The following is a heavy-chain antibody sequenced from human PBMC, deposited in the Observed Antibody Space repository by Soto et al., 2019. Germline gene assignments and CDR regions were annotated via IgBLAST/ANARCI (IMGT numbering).Heavy chain of an antibody. CDR2: ISTLNGNT. V-gene: IGHV1-18*01. J-gene: IGHJ6*04. CDR3: ARRVQVCLPNYYGMVV. CDR1: GYDYVTYA. D-gene: IGHD1-1*01. Sequence: QAQLVQSGAEVKKPGASVNVSCKASGYDYVTYAITWVRQRPGQGLEWMGWISTLNGNTNFAQNFQGRVTMTTDTYTRIVHLELGSLRSDDTAVYYCARRVQVCLPNYYGMVVWGKGTTATV.